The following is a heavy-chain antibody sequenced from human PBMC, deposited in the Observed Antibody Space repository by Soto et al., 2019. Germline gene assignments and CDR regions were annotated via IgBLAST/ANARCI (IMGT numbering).Heavy chain of an antibody. V-gene: IGHV1-69*01. J-gene: IGHJ6*02. D-gene: IGHD3-10*01. CDR3: ARARLSNGDPNIYFFYGLDV. CDR1: GDMFRNSA. Sequence: QVQLVQSGAEVKRPGSSVKVSCKASGDMFRNSAFTWVRQAPGQGLAWMGVIIPLFRKTDVAQKFQGRVNLTAAESTSSLYMEVSSLTPEDTAVYYCARARLSNGDPNIYFFYGLDVWGQGTTITVSS. CDR2: IIPLFRKT.